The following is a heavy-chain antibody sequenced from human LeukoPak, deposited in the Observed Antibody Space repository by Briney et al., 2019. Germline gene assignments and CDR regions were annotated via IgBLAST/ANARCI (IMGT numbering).Heavy chain of an antibody. CDR2: IKQDGSEK. V-gene: IGHV3-7*01. CDR1: GFTFSSYW. CDR3: ARDSNPHGIVVAATYGMDV. J-gene: IGHJ6*02. D-gene: IGHD6-19*01. Sequence: GGSLRLSCVASGFTFSSYWMTWVRQPPGKGLEWVANIKQDGSEKYYLDSVKGRFTISRDNSKNTLYVQMHSLRAEDTAVYYCARDSNPHGIVVAATYGMDVWGQGTTVTVSS.